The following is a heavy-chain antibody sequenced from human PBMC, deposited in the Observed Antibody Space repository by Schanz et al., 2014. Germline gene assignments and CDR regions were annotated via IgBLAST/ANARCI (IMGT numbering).Heavy chain of an antibody. CDR2: ISGSGGST. CDR3: ARPALWFGHTCFDP. J-gene: IGHJ5*02. D-gene: IGHD3-10*01. Sequence: EVQLLESGGGLVQPGGSLRLSCAASGFTFSSYAMSWVRQAPGKGLEWVSAISGSGGSTYYADSVKGRFTISRDNAKNTLYLLMNSLRAEYTAVYYCARPALWFGHTCFDPWGQGTLVTVSS. V-gene: IGHV3-23*01. CDR1: GFTFSSYA.